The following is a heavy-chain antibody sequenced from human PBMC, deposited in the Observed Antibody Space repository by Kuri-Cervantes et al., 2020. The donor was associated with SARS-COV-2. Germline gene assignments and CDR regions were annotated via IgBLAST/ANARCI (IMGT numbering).Heavy chain of an antibody. CDR2: INHSGGT. CDR1: GASLNTYS. V-gene: IGHV4-34*01. J-gene: IGHJ6*02. Sequence: SQTLSLTCAVFGASLNTYSWSWIRQPPGKGLEWIGEINHSGGTKYKASLKGRVSISVDASKNQISLKLTSATAADAAVYYCARGHIGVVPSPFLGLGPHSYCYHMDVWGQGTTVTVSS. CDR3: ARGHIGVVPSPFLGLGPHSYCYHMDV. D-gene: IGHD2-2*01.